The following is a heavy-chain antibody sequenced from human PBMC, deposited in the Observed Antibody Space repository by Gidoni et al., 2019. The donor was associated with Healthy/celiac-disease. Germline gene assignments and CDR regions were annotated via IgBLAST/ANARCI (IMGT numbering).Heavy chain of an antibody. J-gene: IGHJ3*02. CDR2: IWYDGSNK. D-gene: IGHD6-13*01. V-gene: IGHV3-33*01. CDR3: ARGGIAAAGPTDAFDI. Sequence: QVQLVESGGGVVQPGRSLRLSCAAYGITFSSYGMHWVRQAPGKGLEWVAVIWYDGSNKYYADSVKGRFTISRDNSKNTLYLQMNSLRAEDTAVYYCARGGIAAAGPTDAFDIWGQGTMVTVSA. CDR1: GITFSSYG.